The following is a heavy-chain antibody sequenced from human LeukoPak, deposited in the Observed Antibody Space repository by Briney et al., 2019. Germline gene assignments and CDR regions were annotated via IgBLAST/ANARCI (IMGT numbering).Heavy chain of an antibody. J-gene: IGHJ6*03. CDR2: MNPNSGNT. Sequence: ASVKVSCKASGYTFTSYDINWVRQATGQELEWMGWMNPNSGNTGYAQKFQGRVTITRNTSISTAYMELSSLRSEDTAVYYCARGRFLEWLRSYYYYYMGVWGKGTTVTVSS. CDR1: GYTFTSYD. CDR3: ARGRFLEWLRSYYYYYMGV. D-gene: IGHD3-3*01. V-gene: IGHV1-8*03.